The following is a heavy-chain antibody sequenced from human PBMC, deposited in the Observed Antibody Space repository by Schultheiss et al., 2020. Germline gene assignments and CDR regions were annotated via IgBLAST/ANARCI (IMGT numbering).Heavy chain of an antibody. CDR3: ARLSYGSGSPYYYYYGMDV. CDR1: GGSISSYY. D-gene: IGHD3-10*01. V-gene: IGHV4-34*01. J-gene: IGHJ6*02. Sequence: SETLSLTCTVSGGSISSYYWSWIRQPPGKGLEWIGEINHSGSTNYNPSLKSRVTISVDTSKNQFYLKLSSVTAADTAVYYCARLSYGSGSPYYYYYGMDVWGQGTTVTVSS. CDR2: INHSGST.